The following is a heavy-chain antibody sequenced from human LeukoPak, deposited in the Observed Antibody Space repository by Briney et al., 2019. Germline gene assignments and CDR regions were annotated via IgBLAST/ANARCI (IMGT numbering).Heavy chain of an antibody. J-gene: IGHJ4*02. CDR2: ISYDGSNK. CDR1: GFTFSSYG. D-gene: IGHD4-17*01. Sequence: GGSLRLSCAASGFTFSSYGMHWVRQAPGKGLEWVAVISYDGSNKYYADSVKGRFTISRDNSQNTLYLEMDSLRAEDTAVYFCAREVTTSREVTTFDNWGQGTLVTVSS. CDR3: AREVTTSREVTTFDN. V-gene: IGHV3-30*03.